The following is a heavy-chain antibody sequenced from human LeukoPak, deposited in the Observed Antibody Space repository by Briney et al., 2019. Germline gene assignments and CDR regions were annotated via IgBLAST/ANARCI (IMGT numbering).Heavy chain of an antibody. Sequence: GGSLRLSCAASGFTFSSYGMHWVRHTPGKGLVWVSRIKGDGSSTSYADSVKGRFTISRDNAKNTLYLQMNSLRAEDTAVYYCARDGYSFGHDFDYWGQGTLVTVSS. D-gene: IGHD5-18*01. J-gene: IGHJ4*02. CDR1: GFTFSSYG. CDR3: ARDGYSFGHDFDY. V-gene: IGHV3-74*01. CDR2: IKGDGSST.